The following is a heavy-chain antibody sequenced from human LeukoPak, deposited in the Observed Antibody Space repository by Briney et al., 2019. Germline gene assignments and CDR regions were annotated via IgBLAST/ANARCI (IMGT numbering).Heavy chain of an antibody. J-gene: IGHJ6*03. CDR3: ALPRGYGDYVGWFTYMDV. Sequence: PGGSLRLFCAAPGFTFSDYYMSWIRQAPGKGLEWVSYISSSCSTIYYADSVKGRFTISRDNAKNSLYLQMNSLRAEDTAVYYCALPRGYGDYVGWFTYMDVWGKGTTVTVSS. CDR2: ISSSCSTI. V-gene: IGHV3-11*04. CDR1: GFTFSDYY. D-gene: IGHD4-17*01.